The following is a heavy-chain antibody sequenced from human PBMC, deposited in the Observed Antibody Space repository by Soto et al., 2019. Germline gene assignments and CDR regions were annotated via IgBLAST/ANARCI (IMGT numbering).Heavy chain of an antibody. D-gene: IGHD3-10*01. Sequence: SETLSLTCGVSGYSISSGYQWGWIRRPHGKGPEWIGSVYHDGRSRYNPPLESRVTISVDTSKNQFSLNLNSVTVAETAMYYCARDFYGSRAAGWFDPWGQGTLVSVYS. J-gene: IGHJ5*02. CDR1: GYSISSGYQ. CDR2: VYHDGRS. V-gene: IGHV4-38-2*02. CDR3: ARDFYGSRAAGWFDP.